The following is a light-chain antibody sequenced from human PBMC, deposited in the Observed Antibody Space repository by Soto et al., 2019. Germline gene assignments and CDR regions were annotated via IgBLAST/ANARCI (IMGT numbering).Light chain of an antibody. CDR3: QQSYSTPQT. Sequence: DIQMTQSPSTLSGSVGDRVTITCRASQTISSWLAWYQQKPGKAPKLLIYKASTLKSGVPSRFSGSGSGTDVTLTISSLKPEDFATYDCQQSYSTPQTFGQGTKV. CDR2: KAS. V-gene: IGKV1-5*03. J-gene: IGKJ1*01. CDR1: QTISSW.